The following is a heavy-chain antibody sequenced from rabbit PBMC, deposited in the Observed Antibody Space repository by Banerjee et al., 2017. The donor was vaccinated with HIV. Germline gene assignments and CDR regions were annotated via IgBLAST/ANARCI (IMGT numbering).Heavy chain of an antibody. CDR1: GFDFSSNA. CDR2: IYAGSSGSA. V-gene: IGHV1S45*01. Sequence: QEQLVESGGGLVQPGGSLKLSCKASGFDFSSNAICWVRQAPGKGLEWIGTIYAGSSGSAYYASWVNGRFTISKTSSTTVTLQMTSLTAADTATYFCARDLAGVIGWNFNLWGQGTLVTVS. J-gene: IGHJ4*01. D-gene: IGHD4-1*01. CDR3: ARDLAGVIGWNFNL.